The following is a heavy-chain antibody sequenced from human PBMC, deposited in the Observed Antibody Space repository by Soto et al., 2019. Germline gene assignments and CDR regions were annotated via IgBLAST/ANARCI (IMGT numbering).Heavy chain of an antibody. Sequence: QVQLVESGGGVVQPGRSLRLSCAASGFTFSSYAMHWVRQAPGKGLEWVAVISYDGSNKYYADSVKGRFTISRDNSKNTLYRQINSLRAEDTAVYYCARDGQEDYYYGMDVWGQGTTVTVSS. V-gene: IGHV3-30-3*01. CDR3: ARDGQEDYYYGMDV. CDR2: ISYDGSNK. J-gene: IGHJ6*02. CDR1: GFTFSSYA.